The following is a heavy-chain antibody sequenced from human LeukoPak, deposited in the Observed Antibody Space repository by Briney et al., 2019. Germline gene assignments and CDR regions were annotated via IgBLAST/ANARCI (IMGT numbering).Heavy chain of an antibody. CDR2: IYSGGTT. J-gene: IGHJ3*01. D-gene: IGHD3-3*01. V-gene: IGHV3-53*01. CDR3: ARIGGSIFGVVTDAFDV. CDR1: GFTVSNNY. Sequence: GGSLRLSCAASGFTVSNNYTTWVRQAPGKGLQWVSVIYSGGTTYYADSVKGRFTISRDNSKNTLYLQMNSLRAEDTAVYYCARIGGSIFGVVTDAFDVWGQGSMVTVSS.